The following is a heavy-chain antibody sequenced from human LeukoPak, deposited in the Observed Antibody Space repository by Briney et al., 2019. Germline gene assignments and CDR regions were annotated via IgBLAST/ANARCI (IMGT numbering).Heavy chain of an antibody. D-gene: IGHD1-7*01. J-gene: IGHJ6*02. CDR1: GFTVSSNY. Sequence: GGSLRLSCAASGFTVSSNYMSWVRQAPGKWLEWVSVIYSGGSTYYADSVKGRFTISRDNSKNTLYLQMNSLRAEDTAVYYCARDLRVTGTMVDYYYGMDVWGQGTTVTVSS. CDR3: ARDLRVTGTMVDYYYGMDV. CDR2: IYSGGST. V-gene: IGHV3-53*01.